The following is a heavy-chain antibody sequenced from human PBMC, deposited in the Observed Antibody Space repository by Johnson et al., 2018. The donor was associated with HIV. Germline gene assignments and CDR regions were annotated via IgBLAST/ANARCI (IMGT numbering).Heavy chain of an antibody. CDR2: IRFDGSNK. D-gene: IGHD6-6*01. CDR1: GFTFSSYG. V-gene: IGHV3-30*02. J-gene: IGHJ3*02. CDR3: AKDVGGSSLFPVAFDI. Sequence: QVRLVESGGGVVQPGGSLRLSCAASGFTFSSYGMHWVRQAPGKGLEWVAFIRFDGSNKYYADSVKGRFTISRDNSKNTLYLQMNSLRAEETAVYYCAKDVGGSSLFPVAFDIWGQGTMVTVSS.